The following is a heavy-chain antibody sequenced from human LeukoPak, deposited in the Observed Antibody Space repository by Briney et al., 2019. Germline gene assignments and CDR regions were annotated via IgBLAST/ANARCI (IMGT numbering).Heavy chain of an antibody. CDR2: INHSGST. V-gene: IGHV4-34*01. D-gene: IGHD3-16*01. CDR1: GGSFSGYY. CDR3: ARAVRF. Sequence: PSETLSLTCAVYGGSFSGYYWSWIRQPPGKGLEWIGEINHSGSTNYNPSLKSRVTISVDTSKNQFSLKLRSVTAADTAVYYCARAVRFWGQGTLVTVSS. J-gene: IGHJ4*02.